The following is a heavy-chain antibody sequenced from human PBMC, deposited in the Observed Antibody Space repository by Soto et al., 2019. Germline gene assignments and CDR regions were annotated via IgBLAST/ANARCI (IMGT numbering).Heavy chain of an antibody. V-gene: IGHV3-7*01. CDR2: IKQDGSEK. Sequence: PGGSLRLSCAASGFTFSSYWMSWVRQAPGKGLEWVANIKQDGSEKYYVDSVKGRFTISRDNAKNSLYLQMNSLRAEDTAVYYCARAVGYYDSSGYYYGGAFDIWGQGTMVTVSS. D-gene: IGHD3-22*01. CDR1: GFTFSSYW. J-gene: IGHJ3*02. CDR3: ARAVGYYDSSGYYYGGAFDI.